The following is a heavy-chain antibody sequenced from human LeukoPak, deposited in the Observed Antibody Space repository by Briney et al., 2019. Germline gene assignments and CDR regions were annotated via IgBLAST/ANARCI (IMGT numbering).Heavy chain of an antibody. V-gene: IGHV3-21*01. CDR2: ISSSSYI. J-gene: IGHJ4*02. CDR1: GFTFSSYS. CDR3: ARDSTVTAFDY. D-gene: IGHD4-17*01. Sequence: GGSLRLSCAASGFTFSSYSMSWVRQAPGKGLEWVSSISSSSYIYYADSVKGRFTISRDNAKNSLYLQMNSLRAEDTAVYYCARDSTVTAFDYWGQGTLVTVSS.